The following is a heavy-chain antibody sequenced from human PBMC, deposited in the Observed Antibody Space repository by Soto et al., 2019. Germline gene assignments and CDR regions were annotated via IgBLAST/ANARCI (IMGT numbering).Heavy chain of an antibody. CDR1: GGSVNGYF. V-gene: IGHV4-34*01. D-gene: IGHD3-3*01. CDR3: ATRITVFGLLIPPFDP. J-gene: IGHJ5*02. CDR2: INHTGGT. Sequence: SETLSLTCAAYGGSVNGYFWHWIRQPPGKGLGWIGEINHTGGTHYNPSLKSRVTMSVDTSKNQFSLRLSSVTAADTAIYYCATRITVFGLLIPPFDPWGQGTQVTVSS.